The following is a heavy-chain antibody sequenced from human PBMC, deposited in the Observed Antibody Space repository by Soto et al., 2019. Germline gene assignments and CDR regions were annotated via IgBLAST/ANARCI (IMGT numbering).Heavy chain of an antibody. CDR3: ARNFIAARPFYYYYYMDV. D-gene: IGHD6-6*01. J-gene: IGHJ6*03. CDR2: IYYSGST. Sequence: GQGLEWIGSIYYSGSTFSNPSLKSRVTISVDTSKNQFSLKLSSVTAADTAVYYCARNFIAARPFYYYYYMDVWGEGTTVTVSS. V-gene: IGHV4-39*01.